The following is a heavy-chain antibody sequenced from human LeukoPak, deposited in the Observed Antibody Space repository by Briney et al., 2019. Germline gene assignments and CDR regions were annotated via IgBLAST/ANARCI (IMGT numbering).Heavy chain of an antibody. CDR1: GGSISSYY. Sequence: PETLSLTCTVSGGSISSYYWSWIRQPPGKGLEWIGYILYSGNTNYNPSLKSRVTISVDTSKNQFSLKLSSVTAADTAVYYCTRGGNWAFDYWGQGALVTVSS. J-gene: IGHJ4*02. CDR2: ILYSGNT. D-gene: IGHD4-23*01. V-gene: IGHV4-59*01. CDR3: TRGGNWAFDY.